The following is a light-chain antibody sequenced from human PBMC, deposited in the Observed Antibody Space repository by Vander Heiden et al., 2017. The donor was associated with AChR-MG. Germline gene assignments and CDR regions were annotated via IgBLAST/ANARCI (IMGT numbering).Light chain of an antibody. V-gene: IGKV3-11*01. Sequence: EIVLTQSPATLSLSPGERATLSCRASQSVSSYLAWYQQKPGQAPRLLIYDASNRATGIPARFSGSGSGTDFTLTISSLEPEDFAVYYCQQRYNWITFGQGTRLGNK. CDR2: DAS. CDR3: QQRYNWIT. CDR1: QSVSSY. J-gene: IGKJ5*01.